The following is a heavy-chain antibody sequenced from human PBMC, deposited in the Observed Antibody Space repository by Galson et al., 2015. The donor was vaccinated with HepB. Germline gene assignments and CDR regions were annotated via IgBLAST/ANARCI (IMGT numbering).Heavy chain of an antibody. CDR2: IYSGGST. CDR3: ARELYSGSYFGIDY. CDR1: GFTVSSNY. D-gene: IGHD1-26*01. Sequence: SLRLSCAASGFTVSSNYMSWVRQAPGKGLEWVSVIYSGGSTYYADSVKGRFTISRDNSKNTLYLQMNSLRAEDTAVYYCARELYSGSYFGIDYWGQGTLVTVSS. J-gene: IGHJ4*02. V-gene: IGHV3-66*01.